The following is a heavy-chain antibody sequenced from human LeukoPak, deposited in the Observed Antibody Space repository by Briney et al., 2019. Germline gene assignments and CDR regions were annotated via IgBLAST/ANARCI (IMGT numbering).Heavy chain of an antibody. J-gene: IGHJ6*03. CDR1: GFSFNNYA. CDR2: ISAGATRT. V-gene: IGHV3-23*01. CDR3: ARGDNYDFWSGYYYFYYYYYMDV. D-gene: IGHD3-3*01. Sequence: PGGSLRLSCVASGFSFNNYAMSWVRQAPGKGLEWVSGISAGATRTYYAGSVKGRFTISRDNSMNTLYLQMNSLRAEDTAVYYCARGDNYDFWSGYYYFYYYYYMDVWGKGTTVTVSS.